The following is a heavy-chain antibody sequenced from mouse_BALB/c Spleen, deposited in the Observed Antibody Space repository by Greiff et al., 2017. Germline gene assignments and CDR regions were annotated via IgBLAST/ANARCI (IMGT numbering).Heavy chain of an antibody. CDR1: GYTFTSYV. V-gene: IGHV1-14*01. CDR2: INPYNDGT. J-gene: IGHJ4*01. CDR3: ARGYGSSYDAMDY. Sequence: EVKLLESGPELVKPGASVKMSCKASGYTFTSYVMHWVKQKPGQGLEWIGYINPYNDGTKYNEKFKGKATLTSDKSSSTAYMELSSLTSEDSAVYYCARGYGSSYDAMDYWGQGTSVTVSS. D-gene: IGHD1-1*01.